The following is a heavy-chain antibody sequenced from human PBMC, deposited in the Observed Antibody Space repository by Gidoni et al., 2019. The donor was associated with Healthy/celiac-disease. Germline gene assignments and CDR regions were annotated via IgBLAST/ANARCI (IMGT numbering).Heavy chain of an antibody. CDR1: GFTFSSHS. V-gene: IGHV3-48*02. J-gene: IGHJ6*02. D-gene: IGHD3-16*01. CDR3: ARDKLKQPTNYYGMDV. Sequence: EVQLVESGGGLVQPGGSLRPSCAPSGFTFSSHSMNWVRQAPGKGLEWVSYISSSSSTIYYADSVKGRFTISRDNAKNSLYLQMNSLRDEDTAVYYCARDKLKQPTNYYGMDVWGQGTTVTVSS. CDR2: ISSSSSTI.